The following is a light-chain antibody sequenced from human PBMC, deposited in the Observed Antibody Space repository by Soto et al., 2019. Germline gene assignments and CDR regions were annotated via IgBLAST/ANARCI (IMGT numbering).Light chain of an antibody. CDR1: QSISSY. J-gene: IGKJ1*01. V-gene: IGKV1-39*01. Sequence: DIQMTQSPSSLSASVGNRVTITCRASQSISSYINWYQQKPWKAPKLLIYAAFSLQSGVPSRFSGSGFGTDFTLTISIRQPEDFATYYCQQSYSTLTWTFGQGTKVDIK. CDR3: QQSYSTLTWT. CDR2: AAF.